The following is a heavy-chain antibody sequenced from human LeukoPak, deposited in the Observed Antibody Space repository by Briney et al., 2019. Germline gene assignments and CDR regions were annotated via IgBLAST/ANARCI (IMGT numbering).Heavy chain of an antibody. V-gene: IGHV3-30-3*01. Sequence: GGSLRLSCAASGFTFSSYAMHWVRQAPGKGLEWVAVISYDGSNKYYADSVKGRFTISRDNSKNTLYLQMNSLRAEDTAVYYCARDSEVGAFDYWGQRTLVTASS. CDR2: ISYDGSNK. J-gene: IGHJ4*02. CDR3: ARDSEVGAFDY. D-gene: IGHD1-26*01. CDR1: GFTFSSYA.